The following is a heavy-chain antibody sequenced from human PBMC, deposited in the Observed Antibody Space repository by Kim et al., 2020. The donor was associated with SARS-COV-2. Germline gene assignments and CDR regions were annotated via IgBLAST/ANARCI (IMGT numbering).Heavy chain of an antibody. Sequence: SRVTISVDTSKNQFSLKLSSVTAADAAVYYCARTPTRYCSSTSCQYYFDYWGQGTLVTVSS. D-gene: IGHD2-2*01. J-gene: IGHJ4*02. CDR3: ARTPTRYCSSTSCQYYFDY. V-gene: IGHV4-59*01.